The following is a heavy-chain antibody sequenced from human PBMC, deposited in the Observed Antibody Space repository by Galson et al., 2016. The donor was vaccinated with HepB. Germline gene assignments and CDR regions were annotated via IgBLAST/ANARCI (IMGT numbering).Heavy chain of an antibody. CDR2: ISYDGSNK. J-gene: IGHJ4*02. CDR1: GFTFSTYG. CDR3: AREPVRLDDLLTGPPKNPDY. Sequence: SLRLSCAASGFTFSTYGMHWVRQAPGKGLEWVAIISYDGSNKYYADSVKGRFTFSRDNSKNTLYLQMNSLRPEDTAMYYCAREPVRLDDLLTGPPKNPDYWGQGTLVTVSS. D-gene: IGHD3-9*01. V-gene: IGHV3-30*03.